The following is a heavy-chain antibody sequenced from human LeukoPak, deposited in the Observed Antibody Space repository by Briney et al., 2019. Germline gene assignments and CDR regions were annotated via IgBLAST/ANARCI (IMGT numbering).Heavy chain of an antibody. CDR1: GGSISSYY. J-gene: IGHJ5*02. V-gene: IGHV4-4*07. CDR3: ATNGYCSGGSCPFDP. CDR2: IYTSGST. Sequence: SETLSLTCTVSGGSISSYYWSWIRQPAGKGLEWIGRIYTSGSTNYNPSLKSRVTMSVDTSKNQFSLKLSSVTAADTAVYYCATNGYCSGGSCPFDPWGQGTLVTVSP. D-gene: IGHD2-15*01.